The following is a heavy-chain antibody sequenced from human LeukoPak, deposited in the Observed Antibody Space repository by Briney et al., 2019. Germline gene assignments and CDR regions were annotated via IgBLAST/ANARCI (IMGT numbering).Heavy chain of an antibody. CDR1: GYTFTSYD. CDR3: ARTYCSGGSCYSRNYYYYYYMDV. V-gene: IGHV1-8*03. Sequence: ASVKVSCKASGYTFTSYDINWVRQATGQGLEWMGWMNPNSGNTGYAQKFQGRVTITRNTSISTAYMELSSLRSEDTAVYYCARTYCSGGSCYSRNYYYYYYMDVWGKGTTVTVSS. J-gene: IGHJ6*03. D-gene: IGHD2-15*01. CDR2: MNPNSGNT.